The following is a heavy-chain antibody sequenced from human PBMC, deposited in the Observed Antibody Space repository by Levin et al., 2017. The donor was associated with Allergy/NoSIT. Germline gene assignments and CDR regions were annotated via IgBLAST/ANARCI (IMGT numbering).Heavy chain of an antibody. Sequence: GESLKISCAASGFTFSSYWMHWVRQTPGKGLVWVSQINSDGSSTRYADSVKGRFTISRDNAKNTLYLQMNSLRAEDTAVYYCASSPYSSSWYYDYYMDVWGKGTTVTVSS. CDR2: INSDGSST. V-gene: IGHV3-74*01. D-gene: IGHD6-13*01. J-gene: IGHJ6*03. CDR3: ASSPYSSSWYYDYYMDV. CDR1: GFTFSSYW.